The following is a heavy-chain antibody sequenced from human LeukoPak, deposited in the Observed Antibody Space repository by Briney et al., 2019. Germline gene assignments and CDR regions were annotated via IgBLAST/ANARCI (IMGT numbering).Heavy chain of an antibody. Sequence: DPSQTLSLTCTVSGASISSGGYYWSWLRQHPGKGLEWFGYIYYSGSTYYNPSLKSRVTISVDTSKNQFSLKLSSVTAADTAVYHCARDSSPTSHPHYYVDVWGKGATVTVSS. V-gene: IGHV4-31*03. CDR2: IYYSGST. CDR1: GASISSGGYY. J-gene: IGHJ6*03. D-gene: IGHD6-6*01. CDR3: ARDSSPTSHPHYYVDV.